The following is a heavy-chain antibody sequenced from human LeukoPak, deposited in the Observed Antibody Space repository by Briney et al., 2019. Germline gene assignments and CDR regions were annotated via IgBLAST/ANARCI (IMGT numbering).Heavy chain of an antibody. D-gene: IGHD2-15*01. Sequence: GSLRLSCAASGFTVSNNYMSWVRQAPGKKLEWVSDIYSDGTTFYADSVKGRFTISRDNPKNTLYLQMNSLRAEDTAVYYCAKTRLKYCTGGSCYGMDVWGQGTTVSVSS. V-gene: IGHV3-53*01. J-gene: IGHJ6*02. CDR3: AKTRLKYCTGGSCYGMDV. CDR2: IYSDGTT. CDR1: GFTVSNNY.